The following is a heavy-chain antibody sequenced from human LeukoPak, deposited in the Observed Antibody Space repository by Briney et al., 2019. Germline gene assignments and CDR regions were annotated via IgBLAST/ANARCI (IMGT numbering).Heavy chain of an antibody. V-gene: IGHV3-7*05. CDR1: GFTFSTYW. CDR2: IKHDGSEI. CDR3: ARGYCSSTSCYKNWFDP. J-gene: IGHJ5*02. Sequence: PGGSLRLFCAASGFTFSTYWMNWVRQAPGKGLEWVANIKHDGSEINYMDSVKGRFTISRDNAKNSLYLQMNSLRTEDTAVYYCARGYCSSTSCYKNWFDPWGQGTLVTVSS. D-gene: IGHD2-2*02.